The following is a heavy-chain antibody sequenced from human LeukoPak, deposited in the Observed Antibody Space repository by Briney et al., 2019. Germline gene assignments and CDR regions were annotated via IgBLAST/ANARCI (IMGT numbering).Heavy chain of an antibody. CDR2: INPSGGST. CDR1: GYTFTSYY. D-gene: IGHD3-16*01. J-gene: IGHJ6*03. Sequence: ASVKVSCKASGYTFTSYYMHWVRQAPGQGLEWVGIINPSGGSTSYAQKFQGRVTMTRDMSTSTVYMELSSLRSEDTAVYYCATTGGDIYYYYMDVWGKGTTVTISS. CDR3: ATTGGDIYYYYMDV. V-gene: IGHV1-46*01.